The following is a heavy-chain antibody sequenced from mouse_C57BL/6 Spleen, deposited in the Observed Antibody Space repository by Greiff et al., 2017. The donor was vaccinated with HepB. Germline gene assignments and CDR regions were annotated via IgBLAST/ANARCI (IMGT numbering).Heavy chain of an antibody. V-gene: IGHV1-69*01. CDR3: ARTYYSNWGGYFDY. CDR2: IDPSDSYT. Sequence: QVQLQQPGAELVMPGASVKLSCKASGYTFTSYWMHWVKQRPGQGLEWIGEIDPSDSYTNYNQKFKGKSTLTVDKSSSTAYMQLSSLTSEDSAVYYCARTYYSNWGGYFDYLGQGTTLTVSS. J-gene: IGHJ2*01. CDR1: GYTFTSYW. D-gene: IGHD2-5*01.